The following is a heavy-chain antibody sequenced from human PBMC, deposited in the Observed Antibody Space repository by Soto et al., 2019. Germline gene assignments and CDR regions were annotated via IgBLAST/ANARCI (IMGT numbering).Heavy chain of an antibody. Sequence: PSETLSLTCAVYGGSFSGYYWSWIRQPPGKGLEWIGEINHSGSTNYNPSLKSRVTISVDTSKNQFSLKLSSVTAADTAVYYCARVPAYYDFWSGYYLLDYFDYWGQGTLVTVPS. CDR1: GGSFSGYY. J-gene: IGHJ4*02. V-gene: IGHV4-34*01. CDR2: INHSGST. D-gene: IGHD3-3*01. CDR3: ARVPAYYDFWSGYYLLDYFDY.